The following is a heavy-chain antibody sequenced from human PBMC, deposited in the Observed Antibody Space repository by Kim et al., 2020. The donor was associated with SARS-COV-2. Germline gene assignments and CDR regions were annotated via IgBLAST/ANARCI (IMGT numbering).Heavy chain of an antibody. V-gene: IGHV3-11*05. Sequence: GGSLRLSCTASGFTFSDYYMSWIRQAPGKGLEWVSYISSSSSYTNYADSVKGRFTISRDNAKNSLYLQMYSLRAEDTAVYYCARDHNTYYYDSSGYYRALTPEYYYYGMDVWGQGTTVTVSS. CDR1: GFTFSDYY. CDR2: ISSSSSYT. CDR3: ARDHNTYYYDSSGYYRALTPEYYYYGMDV. J-gene: IGHJ6*02. D-gene: IGHD3-22*01.